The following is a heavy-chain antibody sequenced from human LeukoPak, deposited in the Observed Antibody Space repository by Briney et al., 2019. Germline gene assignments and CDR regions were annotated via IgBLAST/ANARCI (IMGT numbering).Heavy chain of an antibody. D-gene: IGHD3-22*01. CDR2: IKQDGSEK. CDR1: GFTFSSYW. J-gene: IGHJ4*02. CDR3: ARVPNRYYDSSGHNDY. V-gene: IGHV3-7*01. Sequence: GGSLRLSCAASGFTFSSYWMSWVRQAPGKGLEWVANIKQDGSEKYYVDSVKGRFTISRDNAKNSLYLQMNSLRAEDTAVYYCARVPNRYYDSSGHNDYWGQGTLVTVSS.